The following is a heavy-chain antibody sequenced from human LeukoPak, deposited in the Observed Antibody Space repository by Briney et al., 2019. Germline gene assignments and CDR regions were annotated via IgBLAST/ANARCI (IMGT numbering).Heavy chain of an antibody. J-gene: IGHJ4*02. CDR3: ARESLWFVDY. D-gene: IGHD3-10*01. CDR2: ISYDGSNK. CDR1: GFTFSNYA. Sequence: PGGSLRLSCAASGFTFSNYAMHWVRQAPGKGLEWVAVISYDGSNKYYADSVKGRFTISRDNSKNTLYLQMNSLGAEDTAVYYCARESLWFVDYWGQGTLVTVSS. V-gene: IGHV3-30*04.